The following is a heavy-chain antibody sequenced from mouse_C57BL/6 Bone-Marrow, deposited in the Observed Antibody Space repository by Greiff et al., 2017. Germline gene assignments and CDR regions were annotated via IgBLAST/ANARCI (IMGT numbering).Heavy chain of an antibody. J-gene: IGHJ4*01. CDR2: IHPNSGST. Sequence: QVQLQQPGAELVKPGASVKLSCKASGYTFTSYWMHWVKQRPGQGLEWIGMIHPNSGSTNYNEKFKSKATLTADKSSSTAYMQLSSLTSEDSAVYYCARNYSNYFYAMDYWGQGTSVTVAS. V-gene: IGHV1-64*01. D-gene: IGHD2-5*01. CDR1: GYTFTSYW. CDR3: ARNYSNYFYAMDY.